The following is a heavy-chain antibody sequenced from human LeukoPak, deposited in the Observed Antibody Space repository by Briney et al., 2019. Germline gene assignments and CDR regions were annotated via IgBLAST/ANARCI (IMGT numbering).Heavy chain of an antibody. J-gene: IGHJ4*02. V-gene: IGHV3-53*01. Sequence: PGGSLRLSFAASGFTFITNDMTWVRQAPGKGLEWVSVLYSDGNTKYADSVQGRFTISRDNSKNTLYLEMNSLSPDDTAVYYCARGVEPLAANTLAYWGQGTLVTVSS. CDR2: LYSDGNT. CDR1: GFTFITND. CDR3: ARGVEPLAANTLAY. D-gene: IGHD1-14*01.